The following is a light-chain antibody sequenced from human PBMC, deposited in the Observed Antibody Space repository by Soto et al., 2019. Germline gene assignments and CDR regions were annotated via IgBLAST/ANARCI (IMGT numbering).Light chain of an antibody. Sequence: SVLNQPASVTGSPGQSLPITRTGNSSDVGGYNYVSWYQQHPGKAPKLMIYDVSNRPSGVSNRFSGSKSGNTASLTISVLQAEDEADYYCSSYTSSSTYGFGTGPKVTVL. V-gene: IGLV2-14*01. CDR1: SSDVGGYNY. J-gene: IGLJ1*01. CDR3: SSYTSSSTYG. CDR2: DVS.